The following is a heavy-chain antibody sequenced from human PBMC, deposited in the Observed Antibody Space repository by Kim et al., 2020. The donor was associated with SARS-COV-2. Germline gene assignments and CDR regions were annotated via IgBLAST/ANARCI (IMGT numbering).Heavy chain of an antibody. CDR3: ARGSSSSDY. Sequence: GTANYAQKFQGRVTITADESTSTAYMELSSLRSEDTAVYYCARGSSSSDYGGQGTLVTVSS. D-gene: IGHD6-13*01. V-gene: IGHV1-69*01. J-gene: IGHJ4*02. CDR2: GTA.